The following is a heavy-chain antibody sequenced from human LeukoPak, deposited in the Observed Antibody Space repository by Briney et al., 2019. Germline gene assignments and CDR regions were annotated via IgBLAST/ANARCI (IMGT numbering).Heavy chain of an antibody. CDR3: ARDVAGLYYYDSNGFDP. Sequence: ASVKVSCKASGYTFTGYYMHWVRQAPGQGLEWMGWINPNSGGTNYAQKFQGRVTMTRDTSISTAYMELSRLRSNDTAVYYCARDVAGLYYYDSNGFDPWGQGTLVTVSS. J-gene: IGHJ5*02. D-gene: IGHD3-22*01. CDR1: GYTFTGYY. V-gene: IGHV1-2*02. CDR2: INPNSGGT.